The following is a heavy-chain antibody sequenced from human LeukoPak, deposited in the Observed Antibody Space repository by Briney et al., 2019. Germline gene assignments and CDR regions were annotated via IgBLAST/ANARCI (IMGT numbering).Heavy chain of an antibody. CDR2: INPSSGAT. J-gene: IGHJ6*02. CDR1: GYTFTSYY. CDR3: ARATNFYYYYGMDV. D-gene: IGHD1-26*01. Sequence: ASVKVSCTTSGYTFTSYYIHWARQAPGQGLEWMGIINPSSGATNYAQKFEGRVTMTRDTSTSTVYMELSSQRSEDTAVYYCARATNFYYYYGMDVWGQGTTVTVSS. V-gene: IGHV1-46*01.